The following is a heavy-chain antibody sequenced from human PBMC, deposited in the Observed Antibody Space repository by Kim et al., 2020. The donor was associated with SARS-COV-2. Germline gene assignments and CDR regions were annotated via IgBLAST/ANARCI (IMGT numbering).Heavy chain of an antibody. V-gene: IGHV1-69*04. CDR2: IIPILGIA. J-gene: IGHJ5*02. CDR3: ARVGTGDRLGWFGP. D-gene: IGHD7-27*01. CDR1: GGTFSSYA. Sequence: SVKVSCKASGGTFSSYAISWVRQAPGQGLEWMGRIIPILGIANYAQKFQGRVTITADKSTSTAYMELSSLRSEDTPGYYCARVGTGDRLGWFGPWGQGT.